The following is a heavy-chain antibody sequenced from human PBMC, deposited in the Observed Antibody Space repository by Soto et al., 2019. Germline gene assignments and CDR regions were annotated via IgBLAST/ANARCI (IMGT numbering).Heavy chain of an antibody. CDR2: IIPFLGVT. J-gene: IGHJ4*02. CDR3: VRDWESTVSTWSFGAF. Sequence: QVQLVQSGAEVKKPGSSVKVSCKASGGTFSPYTINWVRQAPGQGLEWMGRIIPFLGVTNYAQKFQARVTITAAKSTTTAYMGRSGLGFEDTAVYYCVRDWESTVSTWSFGAFWGRGTLVTVSS. D-gene: IGHD3-10*01. CDR1: GGTFSPYT. V-gene: IGHV1-69*08.